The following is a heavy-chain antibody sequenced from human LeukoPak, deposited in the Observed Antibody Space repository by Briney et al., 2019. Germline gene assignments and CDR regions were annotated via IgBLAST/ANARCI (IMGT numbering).Heavy chain of an antibody. Sequence: ASVKVSCKASGYTFTGYYMHWVRQAPGQGLEWMGWINPNSGGTNYAQKFQGRVTMTRDTSISTAYMGLSRLRSDDTAVYYCARDHEPLGYCSSTSCYVGAPSGWFDPWGQGTLVTVSS. D-gene: IGHD2-2*01. V-gene: IGHV1-2*02. CDR2: INPNSGGT. CDR1: GYTFTGYY. J-gene: IGHJ5*02. CDR3: ARDHEPLGYCSSTSCYVGAPSGWFDP.